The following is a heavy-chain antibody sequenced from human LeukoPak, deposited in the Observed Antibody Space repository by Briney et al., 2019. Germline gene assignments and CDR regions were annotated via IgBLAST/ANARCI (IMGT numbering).Heavy chain of an antibody. CDR1: GFTFSNAW. J-gene: IGHJ4*02. V-gene: IGHV3-15*01. D-gene: IGHD1-26*01. CDR2: IKSKTDGGPT. CDR3: TTRGGSFSIFDY. Sequence: AGGSLRLSCAASGFTFSNAWVSWVRQAPGKGLEWVGRIKSKTDGGPTDYAAPVKGRFTISRDDSKNTLYLQMNSLKTEDTAVYYCTTRGGSFSIFDYWGQGTLVTVSS.